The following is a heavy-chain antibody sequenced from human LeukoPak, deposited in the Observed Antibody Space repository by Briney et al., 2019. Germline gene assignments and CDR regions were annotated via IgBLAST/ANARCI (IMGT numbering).Heavy chain of an antibody. CDR2: ISGSGGST. Sequence: GGPLRLSCAASGFTFSRYAMNWVRQAPGKGLEWVSVISGSGGSTYYADSVKGRFTISRDNSKNTLFLQMNSLRAEDTAVYYCAKGSVAAVVTFIVFWGQGTLVTVSS. CDR3: AKGSVAAVVTFIVF. D-gene: IGHD6-13*01. V-gene: IGHV3-23*01. J-gene: IGHJ4*02. CDR1: GFTFSRYA.